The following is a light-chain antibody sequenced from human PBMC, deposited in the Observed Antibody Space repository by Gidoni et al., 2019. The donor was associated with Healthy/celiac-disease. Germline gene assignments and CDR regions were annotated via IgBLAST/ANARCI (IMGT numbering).Light chain of an antibody. Sequence: DIAMTQSPASLAVSLGERATINCKSSRSVLYSSNNTDYLAWYQQKPGQPPKLLIYWASTRESGVPDRFSGSGSGTDFTLTISSLQAEDVAVYYCQQYYSIPITFGPGTKVDIK. CDR3: QQYYSIPIT. CDR1: RSVLYSSNNTDY. J-gene: IGKJ3*01. CDR2: WAS. V-gene: IGKV4-1*01.